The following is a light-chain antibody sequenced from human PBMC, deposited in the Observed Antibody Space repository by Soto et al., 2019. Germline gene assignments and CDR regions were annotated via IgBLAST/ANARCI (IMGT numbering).Light chain of an antibody. CDR3: LQDYDYPYT. J-gene: IGKJ2*01. V-gene: IGKV1-6*01. Sequence: AIQMNQSPSSLSASVGDSVTITCRASQDIRNDLGWYQQKPGKAPQLLIYTASNLQRGVPPRFSDSVSGAYFTLTINTLQPEDFATYYCLQDYDYPYTFGQGTRLEIK. CDR2: TAS. CDR1: QDIRND.